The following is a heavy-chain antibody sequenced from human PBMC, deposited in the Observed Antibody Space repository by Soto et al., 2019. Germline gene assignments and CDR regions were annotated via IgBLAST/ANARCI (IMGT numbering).Heavy chain of an antibody. CDR2: IRAYNGNT. J-gene: IGHJ6*02. CDR1: GYTFTSYG. D-gene: IGHD6-13*01. Sequence: QVQLVQSGAEVKKPGASVKVSCKASGYTFTSYGISWVRQAPGQGLEWMGWIRAYNGNTNYAQKLQGRVTMTTVSSTRTAYMGLRSLRSDDTAVYCCARRCGVAAAGTVLGDICYYYYGMDVWGQGTMVTVSS. CDR3: ARRCGVAAAGTVLGDICYYYYGMDV. V-gene: IGHV1-18*01.